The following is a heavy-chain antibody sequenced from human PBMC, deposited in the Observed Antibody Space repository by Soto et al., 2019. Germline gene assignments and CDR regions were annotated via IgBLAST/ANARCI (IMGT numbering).Heavy chain of an antibody. Sequence: PSGTLSLTCTVSGGSISSGGYYWSWIRQPPGKGLECIGYIYYSGSTNYNPSLKSRVTISVDTSKNQFSLKLSSVTAADTAVYYCARVSSRWGLVSYLDYWGQGTLVTVSS. V-gene: IGHV4-61*08. CDR1: GGSISSGGYY. CDR2: IYYSGST. D-gene: IGHD6-13*01. J-gene: IGHJ4*02. CDR3: ARVSSRWGLVSYLDY.